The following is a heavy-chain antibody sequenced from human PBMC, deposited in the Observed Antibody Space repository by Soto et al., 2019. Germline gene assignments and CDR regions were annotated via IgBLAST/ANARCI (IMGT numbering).Heavy chain of an antibody. CDR2: IWYDGSNK. J-gene: IGHJ4*02. D-gene: IGHD6-19*01. CDR3: ARVDGSGWYVDY. CDR1: GFTFSSYG. V-gene: IGHV3-33*01. Sequence: QVQLVESGGGVVQPGRSLRLSCAASGFTFSSYGMHWFRQAPGKGLEWVAVIWYDGSNKYYADSVKGRFTISRDNSKNTLYLQMNSLRAEDTAVYYCARVDGSGWYVDYWGQGTLVTVSS.